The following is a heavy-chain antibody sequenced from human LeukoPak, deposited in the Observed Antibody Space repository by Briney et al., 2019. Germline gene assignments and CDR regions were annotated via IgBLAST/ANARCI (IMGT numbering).Heavy chain of an antibody. D-gene: IGHD3-3*01. J-gene: IGHJ6*02. CDR2: IYTSGST. Sequence: SETLSLTCTVSGGSISSYYWSWIRQPAGKGLEWIGRIYTSGSTNYNPSLNSRVTMSVDTSKNQFSLKLSSVTAADTAVYYCARDSDYDFWSGYTDGYYYGMDVWGQGTTVTVSS. CDR1: GGSISSYY. CDR3: ARDSDYDFWSGYTDGYYYGMDV. V-gene: IGHV4-4*07.